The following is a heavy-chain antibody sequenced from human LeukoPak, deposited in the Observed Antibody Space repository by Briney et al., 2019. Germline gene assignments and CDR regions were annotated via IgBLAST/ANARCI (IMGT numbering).Heavy chain of an antibody. CDR1: GFTFSDYY. CDR3: AKRVGYCSSTSCYNYYYMDV. CDR2: ISGSSSTT. Sequence: GGSLRLSCAASGFTFSDYYMSWIRQAPGKGLEWVSYISGSSSTTYYADSVKGRFTISRDNSKNTLYLQMNSLRAEDTAVYYCAKRVGYCSSTSCYNYYYMDVWGKGTTVTVSS. D-gene: IGHD2-2*02. J-gene: IGHJ6*03. V-gene: IGHV3-11*01.